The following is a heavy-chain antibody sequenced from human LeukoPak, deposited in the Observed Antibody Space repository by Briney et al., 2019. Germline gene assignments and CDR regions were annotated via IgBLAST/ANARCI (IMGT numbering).Heavy chain of an antibody. Sequence: GASVTVSCTASGGTFSSYAISWVRQAPGQGLEWMGGIIPIFGTANYAQKFQGRVTITADESTSTAYMELSSLRSEDTAVYYCARRLGINNAFDIWGQGTMVTVSS. V-gene: IGHV1-69*13. CDR2: IIPIFGTA. D-gene: IGHD7-27*01. CDR3: ARRLGINNAFDI. CDR1: GGTFSSYA. J-gene: IGHJ3*02.